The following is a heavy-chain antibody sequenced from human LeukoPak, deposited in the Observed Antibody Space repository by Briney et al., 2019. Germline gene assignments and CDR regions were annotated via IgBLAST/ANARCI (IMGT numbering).Heavy chain of an antibody. V-gene: IGHV4-34*01. J-gene: IGHJ4*02. CDR3: AREPYYYDSSGYYAGD. CDR1: GGSFSGYY. D-gene: IGHD3-22*01. Sequence: SETLSLTCAVYGGSFSGYYWSWIRQPPGKGLEWIGEINHSGSTNYNPSLKSRATISVDTSKNQFSLKLSSVTAADTAVYYCAREPYYYDSSGYYAGDWGQGTLVTVSS. CDR2: INHSGST.